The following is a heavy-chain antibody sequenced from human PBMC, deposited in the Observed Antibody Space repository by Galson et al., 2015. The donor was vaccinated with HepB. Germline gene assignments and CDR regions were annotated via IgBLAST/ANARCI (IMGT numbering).Heavy chain of an antibody. CDR3: ARGVGGDCCSTSCYSQDNWFDP. D-gene: IGHD2-2*01. V-gene: IGHV5-51*03. CDR2: IYPGDSDT. Sequence: QSGAEVKKPGESLKISCKGSGYSFTSYWIGWVRQMPGKGLEWMGIIYPGDSDTRYSPSFQGQVTISADKSISTAYLQGSSLKASDTAMYYCARGVGGDCCSTSCYSQDNWFDPWGQGTLVTVSS. J-gene: IGHJ5*02. CDR1: GYSFTSYW.